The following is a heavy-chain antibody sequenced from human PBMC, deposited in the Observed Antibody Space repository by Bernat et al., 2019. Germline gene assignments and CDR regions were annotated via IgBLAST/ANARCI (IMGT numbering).Heavy chain of an antibody. CDR3: ARDIDSGYDSSPSDY. CDR1: GFTFSSYG. CDR2: IWYDGSNK. Sequence: QVQLVESGGGVVQPGRSLRLSCAASGFTFSSYGMHWVRQAPGKGLEWVAVIWYDGSNKYYADSVKGRFTISRDNSKNTLYLQLNSLRAEDTAVYYCARDIDSGYDSSPSDYWGQGTLVTVSS. D-gene: IGHD5-12*01. J-gene: IGHJ4*02. V-gene: IGHV3-33*01.